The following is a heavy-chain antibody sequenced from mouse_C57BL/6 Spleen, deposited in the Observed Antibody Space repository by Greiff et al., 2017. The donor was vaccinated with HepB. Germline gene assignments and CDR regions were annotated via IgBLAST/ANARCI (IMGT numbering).Heavy chain of an antibody. Sequence: VKLQESGAELVMPGASVKLSCKASGYTFTSYWMHWVKQRPGQGLEWIGEIDPSDSYTNYNQKFKGKSTLTVDKSSSTAYMQLSSLTSEDSAVYYCARSGTTAGVDYWGQGTTLTVSS. D-gene: IGHD1-2*01. CDR1: GYTFTSYW. CDR2: IDPSDSYT. J-gene: IGHJ2*01. V-gene: IGHV1-69*01. CDR3: ARSGTTAGVDY.